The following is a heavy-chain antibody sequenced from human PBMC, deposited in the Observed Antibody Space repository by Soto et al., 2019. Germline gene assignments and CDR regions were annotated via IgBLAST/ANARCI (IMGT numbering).Heavy chain of an antibody. V-gene: IGHV3-30*18. CDR3: AKASGSYYDRSGFDFDI. CDR2: ISYDGSNK. D-gene: IGHD3-22*01. J-gene: IGHJ3*02. CDR1: GFTFRSYG. Sequence: QVQLVESGGGVVQPGRSLRLSCAASGFTFRSYGMHWVRQAPGRGLEWVAVISYDGSNKYYADSVKGRFTISRDNSKNTLYLQMNSLRADDTAVYYCAKASGSYYDRSGFDFDIWGQGTMVTVSS.